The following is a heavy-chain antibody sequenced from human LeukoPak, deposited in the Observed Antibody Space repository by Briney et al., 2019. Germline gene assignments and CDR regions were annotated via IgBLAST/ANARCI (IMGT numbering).Heavy chain of an antibody. Sequence: PSETLSLTCTVSGGSISSYYWSWIRQPPGKGLEWIGYIYYSGSTNYNPSLKSRVTISVDTSKNQFSLKLSSVTAADTAVYYCARDIVVVPGSLGFDPWGQGTLVTVSS. CDR3: ARDIVVVPGSLGFDP. CDR2: IYYSGST. V-gene: IGHV4-59*08. CDR1: GGSISSYY. J-gene: IGHJ5*02. D-gene: IGHD2-2*01.